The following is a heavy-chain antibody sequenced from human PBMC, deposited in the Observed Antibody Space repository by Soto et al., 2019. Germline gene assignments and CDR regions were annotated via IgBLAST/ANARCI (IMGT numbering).Heavy chain of an antibody. CDR1: GYTFTSYY. D-gene: IGHD1-26*01. CDR3: AIPTGIVGATTGPFDY. Sequence: GASVKVSCKASGYTFTSYYMHWVRQAPGQGLGWMGIINPSGGSTSYAQKFQGRVTMTRDTSTSTVYMELSSLRSEDTAVYYCAIPTGIVGATTGPFDYWGQGTLVTVSS. J-gene: IGHJ4*02. V-gene: IGHV1-46*01. CDR2: INPSGGST.